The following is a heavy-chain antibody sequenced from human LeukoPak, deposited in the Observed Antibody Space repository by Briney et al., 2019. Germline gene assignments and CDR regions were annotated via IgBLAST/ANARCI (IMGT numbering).Heavy chain of an antibody. V-gene: IGHV1-8*01. CDR1: GYTFTSYD. J-gene: IGHJ4*02. CDR2: MNPNSGNI. CDR3: VSPGVYYDSSGYYPFDY. D-gene: IGHD3-22*01. Sequence: ASVKVSCKASGYTFTSYDINWVRQATGQGLEWMGWMNPNSGNIGYAQKFQGRVTMTRNTSIRTAYMELSSLRSEDTAVYYCVSPGVYYDSSGYYPFDYWGQGTLVTVSS.